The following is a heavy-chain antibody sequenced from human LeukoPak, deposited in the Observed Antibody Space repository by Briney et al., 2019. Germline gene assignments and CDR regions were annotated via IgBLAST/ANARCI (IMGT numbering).Heavy chain of an antibody. V-gene: IGHV3-30*04. Sequence: PGGSLRLSCAASGFTFSSYAMHWVRQAPGKGLEWVAVISYDGSNKYYADSVKGRFTISRDNSKNTLYLQMNSLRAEDTAVYYCAKDYALGDSNAFDIWGQGTMVTVSS. CDR2: ISYDGSNK. J-gene: IGHJ3*02. CDR3: AKDYALGDSNAFDI. CDR1: GFTFSSYA. D-gene: IGHD4-17*01.